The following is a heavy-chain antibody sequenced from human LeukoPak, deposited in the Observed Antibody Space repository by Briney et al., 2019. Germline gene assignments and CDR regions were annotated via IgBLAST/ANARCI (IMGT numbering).Heavy chain of an antibody. Sequence: SGPTLVNPTQTLTLTCTFSGFSLSTSGVGVGWIRQPPGKALEWLALIYWNDDKRYSPSLKSRLTITKDTSKNQVVLTMTNMDPVDTATYYCAHTPRPAAMPNNWFDPWGQGTLVTVSS. CDR1: GFSLSTSGVG. CDR3: AHTPRPAAMPNNWFDP. CDR2: IYWNDDK. J-gene: IGHJ5*02. D-gene: IGHD2-2*01. V-gene: IGHV2-5*01.